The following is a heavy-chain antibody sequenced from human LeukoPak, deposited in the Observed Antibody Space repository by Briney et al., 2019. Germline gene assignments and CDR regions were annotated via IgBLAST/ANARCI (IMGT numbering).Heavy chain of an antibody. CDR2: ISGSGRTT. J-gene: IGHJ1*01. CDR1: GFTFSSYA. Sequence: GGSLRLSCAASGFTFSSYAMSWVRQAPGKGLEWVSGISGSGRTTYYADSVKGRFTISRDNSKNTLYLQMNSLRAEDTAVYLCAKVGATAGTLRIEYFQHWGQGTLVTVSS. CDR3: AKVGATAGTLRIEYFQH. D-gene: IGHD6-13*01. V-gene: IGHV3-23*01.